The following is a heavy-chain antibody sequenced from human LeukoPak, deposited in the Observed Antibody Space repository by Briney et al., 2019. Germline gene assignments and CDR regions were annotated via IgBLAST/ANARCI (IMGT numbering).Heavy chain of an antibody. J-gene: IGHJ2*01. Sequence: ASVKVSCKASGYTFTNYGLTWVRQAPEQGLEWMGWISVYNDKSNYAQKFQGRVTMTADTSTRTAYLELRSLRSDDTAVYYCARTVAGGGYWYFDLWGRGTLVTVSS. CDR1: GYTFTNYG. CDR2: ISVYNDKS. CDR3: ARTVAGGGYWYFDL. V-gene: IGHV1-18*01. D-gene: IGHD6-19*01.